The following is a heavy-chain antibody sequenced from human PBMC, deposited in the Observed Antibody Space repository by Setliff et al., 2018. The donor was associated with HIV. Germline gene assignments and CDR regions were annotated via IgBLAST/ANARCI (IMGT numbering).Heavy chain of an antibody. V-gene: IGHV1-46*01. CDR3: ARNPRIAVAGTDYYYCMDV. CDR2: INPSGGST. J-gene: IGHJ6*03. Sequence: GASVKVSCKASGYTFTSYYMHRVRQAPGQGLEWMGIINPSGGSTSYAQKFQGRVTMTRDTSTSTVYMELSSLRSEDTAVYYCARNPRIAVAGTDYYYCMDVWGKGTTVTVSS. CDR1: GYTFTSYY. D-gene: IGHD6-19*01.